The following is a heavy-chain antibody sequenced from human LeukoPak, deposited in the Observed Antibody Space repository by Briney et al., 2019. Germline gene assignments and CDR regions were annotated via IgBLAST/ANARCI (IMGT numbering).Heavy chain of an antibody. CDR1: GFTFSSYW. Sequence: PGGSLRLSCAASGFTFSSYWMHWVRQAPGKGLVWVSRINSDGSSTSYADSVKGRFTISRDNAKNTLYLQMNSLRAEDTAVYYCARGPIVVVTAPSGWFDPWGQGTLVTVSS. V-gene: IGHV3-74*01. CDR2: INSDGSST. CDR3: ARGPIVVVTAPSGWFDP. J-gene: IGHJ5*02. D-gene: IGHD2-21*02.